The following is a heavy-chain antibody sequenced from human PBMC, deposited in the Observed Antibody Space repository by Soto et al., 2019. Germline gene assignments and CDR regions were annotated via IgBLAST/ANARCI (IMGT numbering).Heavy chain of an antibody. CDR2: IYWDDDK. CDR1: GFSLSTSGVG. D-gene: IGHD4-17*01. J-gene: IGHJ2*01. CDR3: AHAPGGDYQLNWYFDL. Sequence: QITLKESGPTLVKPTQTLTLTCTFSGFSLSTSGVGVGWIRQPPGKALEWLALIYWDDDKRYSPSLKSRLTITKDTSKNQVVLTMTNMDPVDTATYYCAHAPGGDYQLNWYFDLWGRGTLVTVSS. V-gene: IGHV2-5*02.